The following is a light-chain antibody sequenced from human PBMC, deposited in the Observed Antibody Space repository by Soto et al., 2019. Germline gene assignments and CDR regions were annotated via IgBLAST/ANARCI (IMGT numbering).Light chain of an antibody. Sequence: DIQLTQSPSFLSASVGDRVTVSCRASQDISTSLAWFQQKAGKVPQLLVYPASTLQDGVPSRFSGSGSGTYFTLTINNLRAEDFATYYCQRLRTYPFSFGPGTKLDIK. J-gene: IGKJ2*03. CDR2: PAS. CDR3: QRLRTYPFS. CDR1: QDISTS. V-gene: IGKV1-9*01.